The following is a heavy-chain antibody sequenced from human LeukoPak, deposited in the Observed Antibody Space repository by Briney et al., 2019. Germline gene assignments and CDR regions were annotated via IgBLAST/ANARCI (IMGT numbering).Heavy chain of an antibody. CDR2: LNEDGSVK. D-gene: IGHD3-22*01. J-gene: IGHJ4*02. Sequence: GVSLRLSCAASGFTFSSFAMHWVRQAPGKGLEWVAILNEDGSVKYYVDSVKGRFTISRDNAKNSLHLQMHSLRAEDTAVYYCGRDYDRTVDFWGQGTLVTVSS. V-gene: IGHV3-7*04. CDR3: GRDYDRTVDF. CDR1: GFTFSSFA.